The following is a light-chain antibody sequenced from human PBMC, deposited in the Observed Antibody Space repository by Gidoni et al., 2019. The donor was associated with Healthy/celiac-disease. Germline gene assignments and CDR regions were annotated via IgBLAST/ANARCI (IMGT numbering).Light chain of an antibody. CDR3: QQYNSYPWT. CDR2: DAS. V-gene: IGKV1-5*01. Sequence: IQMTQSPSTLSASVGDRVTITCRASQSISSWLAWYQQKPGKAPKLLIYDASSLESGVPSRFSGSGSGTEFTLTISSLQPDDFATYYCQQYNSYPWTFGQXTKVEIK. CDR1: QSISSW. J-gene: IGKJ1*01.